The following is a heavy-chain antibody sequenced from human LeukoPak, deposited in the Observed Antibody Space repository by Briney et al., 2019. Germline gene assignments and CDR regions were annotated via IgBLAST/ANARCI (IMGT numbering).Heavy chain of an antibody. Sequence: ASVKVSCKASGYTSTSYGISWVRQAPGQGLEWMGWISAYNGNTNYAQKLQGRVTMTTDTSTSTAYMELRSLRSDDTAVYYCARGHSHTYYGSGSLCDYWGQGTLVTVSS. CDR3: ARGHSHTYYGSGSLCDY. V-gene: IGHV1-18*01. J-gene: IGHJ4*02. D-gene: IGHD3-10*01. CDR1: GYTSTSYG. CDR2: ISAYNGNT.